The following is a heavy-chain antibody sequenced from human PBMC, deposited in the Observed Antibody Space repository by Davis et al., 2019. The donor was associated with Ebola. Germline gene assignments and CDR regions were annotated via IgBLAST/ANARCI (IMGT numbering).Heavy chain of an antibody. Sequence: GESLKISCAASGFTFSSYAMSWVRQAPGKGLEWVSAISGSGGSTYYADSVKGRFTISRDNSKNTLYLQMNSLRAEDTAVYYCAKKEGIQFDYWGQGTLVTVSS. CDR2: ISGSGGST. CDR3: AKKEGIQFDY. J-gene: IGHJ4*02. V-gene: IGHV3-23*01. D-gene: IGHD6-13*01. CDR1: GFTFSSYA.